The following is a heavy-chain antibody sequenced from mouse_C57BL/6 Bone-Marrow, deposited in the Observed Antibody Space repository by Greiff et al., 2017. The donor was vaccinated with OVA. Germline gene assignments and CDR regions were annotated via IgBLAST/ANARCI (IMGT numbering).Heavy chain of an antibody. CDR3: TRVYFDY. CDR1: GYTFTDYE. Sequence: VKLVESGAELVRPGASVTLSCKASGYTFTDYEMHWVKQTPVHGLEWIGAIDPETGGTAYNQKFKGKAILTADKSSSTAYMELRSLTSEDSAVYYCTRVYFDYWGQGTTLTVSS. V-gene: IGHV1-15*01. J-gene: IGHJ2*01. CDR2: IDPETGGT.